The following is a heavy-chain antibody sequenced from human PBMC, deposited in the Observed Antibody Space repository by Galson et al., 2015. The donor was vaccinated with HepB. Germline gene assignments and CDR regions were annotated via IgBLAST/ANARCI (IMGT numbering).Heavy chain of an antibody. CDR3: TRAGHGVTTFNSYWYFDL. CDR2: IEQDGSEG. CDR1: GFTFSDSW. J-gene: IGHJ2*01. D-gene: IGHD4-17*01. Sequence: SLRLSCAASGFTFSDSWMSWVRQAPGKGLEWVANIEQDGSEGYYVDSVKGRFTISRDNAKNSLYLQMNSLRVEDTAVYYCTRAGHGVTTFNSYWYFDLWGRGTLVTVSS. V-gene: IGHV3-7*03.